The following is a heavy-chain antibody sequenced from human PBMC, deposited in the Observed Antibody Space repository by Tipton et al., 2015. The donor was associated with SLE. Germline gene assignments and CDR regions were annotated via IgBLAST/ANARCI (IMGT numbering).Heavy chain of an antibody. Sequence: SLRLSCAASGFIFSSYGMHWVRQAPGKGLEWVAFIRYDGSNKYYVDSVKGRFTISRDNSKNTLYLQMNSLRAEDTAVYYCAKDRGYSSGWTPDYYMDVWGKGTTVTVSS. J-gene: IGHJ6*03. D-gene: IGHD6-19*01. CDR3: AKDRGYSSGWTPDYYMDV. V-gene: IGHV3-30*02. CDR2: IRYDGSNK. CDR1: GFIFSSYG.